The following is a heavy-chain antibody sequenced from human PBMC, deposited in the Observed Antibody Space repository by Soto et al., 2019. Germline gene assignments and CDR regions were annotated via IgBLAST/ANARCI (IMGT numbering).Heavy chain of an antibody. D-gene: IGHD6-6*01. Sequence: QVQLQESGPGLVKPSQTLSLTCTVSGGSISSGGYYWTWIRQHPGKGLEWIGYNYYSGITYYNPSLKIRVTISRDTSMNQFSRKLSSVTAADTAVYYCARGSSIAGLYYGMDVWGQGTTVTVSS. CDR3: ARGSSIAGLYYGMDV. V-gene: IGHV4-31*03. J-gene: IGHJ6*02. CDR2: NYYSGIT. CDR1: GGSISSGGYY.